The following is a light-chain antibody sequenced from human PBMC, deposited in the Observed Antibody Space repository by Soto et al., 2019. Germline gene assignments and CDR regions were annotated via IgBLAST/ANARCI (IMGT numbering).Light chain of an antibody. CDR3: QQFSSYPLT. V-gene: IGKV3-20*01. J-gene: IGKJ4*01. CDR1: QTVRNNY. Sequence: EVVLTQPPGTLFLCPGERATLSCRASQTVRNNYLAWYQQKPGQAPRLLIYDASSRATGIPDRFSGGGSGTDFTLTISRLEPEDFAVYYCQQFSSYPLTFGGGTKVDIK. CDR2: DAS.